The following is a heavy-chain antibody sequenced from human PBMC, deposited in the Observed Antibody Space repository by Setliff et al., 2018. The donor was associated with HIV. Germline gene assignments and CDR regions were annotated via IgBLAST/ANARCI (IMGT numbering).Heavy chain of an antibody. CDR1: GYTFSTYS. CDR3: ARVADSITIFGVVAAYFQH. J-gene: IGHJ1*01. Sequence: ASVKVSCKASGYTFSTYSITWVRQAPGQGLEWMGWVSAYNGHTDFAQKFQGRITLTTDTSSNTAYMELRSLRFDDTAVYYCARVADSITIFGVVAAYFQHWGQGTLVTVSS. V-gene: IGHV1-18*01. CDR2: VSAYNGHT. D-gene: IGHD3-3*01.